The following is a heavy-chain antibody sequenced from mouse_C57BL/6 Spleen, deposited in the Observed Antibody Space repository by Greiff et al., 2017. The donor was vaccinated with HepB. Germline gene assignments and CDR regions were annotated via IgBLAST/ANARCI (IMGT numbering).Heavy chain of an antibody. Sequence: EVKLVESGGGLVKPGGSLKLSCAASGFTFSDYGMHWVRQAPEKGLEWVAYISSGSSTIYYADTVKGRFTISRDNAKNTLFLQMTSLSSEDTAMYDCAWSYYGSSAWFAYWGQGTLVTVAA. J-gene: IGHJ3*01. CDR2: ISSGSSTI. D-gene: IGHD1-1*01. CDR3: AWSYYGSSAWFAY. V-gene: IGHV5-17*01. CDR1: GFTFSDYG.